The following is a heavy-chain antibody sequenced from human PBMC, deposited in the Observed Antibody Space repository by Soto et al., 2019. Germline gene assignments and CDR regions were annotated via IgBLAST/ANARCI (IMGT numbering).Heavy chain of an antibody. CDR3: ASLAVAGTGVYYFDY. Sequence: PSETLSLTCTVSGGSISSYYWSWIRQPPGKGLEWIGYIYYSGSTNYNPSLKSRVTISVDTSKNQFSLKLSSVTAADTAVYYCASLAVAGTGVYYFDYWGQGTLVTVSS. D-gene: IGHD6-19*01. V-gene: IGHV4-59*08. J-gene: IGHJ4*02. CDR2: IYYSGST. CDR1: GGSISSYY.